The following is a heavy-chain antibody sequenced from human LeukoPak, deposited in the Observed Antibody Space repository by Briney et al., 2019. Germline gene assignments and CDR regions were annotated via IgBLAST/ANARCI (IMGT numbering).Heavy chain of an antibody. CDR2: IYYSGST. CDR3: ARDAGYYDFWSGYFNHNWFDP. Sequence: SETLSLTCTVSGGSISSYYWSWIRQPPGKGLEWIGYIYYSGSTNYNPSLKSRVTISVDTSKNQFSLKLSSVTAADTAVYYCARDAGYYDFWSGYFNHNWFDPKGQGTLVTVSS. V-gene: IGHV4-59*01. CDR1: GGSISSYY. J-gene: IGHJ5*02. D-gene: IGHD3-3*01.